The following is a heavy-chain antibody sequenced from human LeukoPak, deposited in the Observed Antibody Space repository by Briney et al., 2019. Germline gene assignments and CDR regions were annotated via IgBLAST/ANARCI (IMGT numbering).Heavy chain of an antibody. Sequence: PGGSLRLSCAASGFTFSSYAMHWVRQAPGKGLEWVAVISYDGSNKYYADSVKGRFTISRDNSKNTLYLQMNSLRAEDTAVYYCARDSSSSDPEDYYYYYYGMDVWGQGTTVTVSS. V-gene: IGHV3-30-3*01. CDR3: ARDSSSSDPEDYYYYYYGMDV. CDR2: ISYDGSNK. CDR1: GFTFSSYA. J-gene: IGHJ6*02.